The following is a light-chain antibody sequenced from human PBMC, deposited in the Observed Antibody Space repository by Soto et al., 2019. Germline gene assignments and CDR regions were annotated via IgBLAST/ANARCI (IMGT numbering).Light chain of an antibody. J-gene: IGLJ1*01. CDR3: ETGDSSLGVYYV. CDR1: SSNIGNNY. Sequence: QSVLTQPPSVSAAPGQKVTISCSGSSSNIGNNYVSWYQQLPGTAPKLLIYDNNKRPSGIPDRFSGSKSGTSATLGITGLQSGDEADYYCETGDSSLGVYYVFGTGTKVTAL. CDR2: DNN. V-gene: IGLV1-51*01.